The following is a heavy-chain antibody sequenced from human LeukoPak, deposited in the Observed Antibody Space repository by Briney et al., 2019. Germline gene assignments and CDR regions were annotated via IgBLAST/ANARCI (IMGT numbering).Heavy chain of an antibody. CDR1: GGSISSYY. D-gene: IGHD6-19*01. V-gene: IGHV4-59*08. CDR2: NYYSGST. J-gene: IGHJ4*02. CDR3: ARREDSGWSRGDYFDY. Sequence: PSETLSLTCAVSGGSISSYYWSWIRQPPGKGLEWIGYNYYSGSTNYNPSLKSRVTISVDTSKNQFSLRLSSVTAADTAVYYCARREDSGWSRGDYFDYWGQGTLVTVSS.